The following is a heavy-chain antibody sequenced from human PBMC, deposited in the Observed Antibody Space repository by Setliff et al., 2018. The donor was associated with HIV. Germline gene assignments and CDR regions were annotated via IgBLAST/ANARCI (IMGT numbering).Heavy chain of an antibody. J-gene: IGHJ4*02. Sequence: VGSLRLSCAASAFPFSSFSMSWVRQAPGKGLEWVSSISSTSVSVHYADSVQGRFTTSRDNAKSSLSLQMNSLRAEDTAVYFCASLQDAIAAGGMDYWGQGALVTVSS. CDR2: ISSTSVSV. CDR3: ASLQDAIAAGGMDY. CDR1: AFPFSSFS. V-gene: IGHV3-21*01. D-gene: IGHD6-13*01.